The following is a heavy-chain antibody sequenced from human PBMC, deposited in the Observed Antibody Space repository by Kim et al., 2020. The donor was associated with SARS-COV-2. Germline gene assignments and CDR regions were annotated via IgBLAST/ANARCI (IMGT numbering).Heavy chain of an antibody. CDR1: GFTVSSNY. CDR3: ARGRGPYSSGYWIGRGFDY. D-gene: IGHD3-22*01. Sequence: GGSLRLSCAASGFTVSSNYMSWVRQAPGKGLEWVSVIYSGGSTYYADSVKGRFTISRDNSKNTLYLQMNSLRAEDTAVYYCARGRGPYSSGYWIGRGFDYWGQGTLVTVSS. J-gene: IGHJ4*02. V-gene: IGHV3-53*01. CDR2: IYSGGST.